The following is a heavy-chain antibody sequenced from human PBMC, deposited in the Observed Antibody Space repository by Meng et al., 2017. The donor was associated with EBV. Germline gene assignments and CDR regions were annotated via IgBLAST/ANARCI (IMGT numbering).Heavy chain of an antibody. J-gene: IGHJ4*02. V-gene: IGHV1-18*01. CDR3: ARDGRLYDTPSPLDY. Sequence: QVLLVLTVSEFNKPGASLKVSCKTTGYTFTSYVITCVRQAPGQGLEWMKWISAYNGNTNYAQKLQSRVTMTTDTSTSKTYMDLRSLRSDDTAVYYCARDGRLYDTPSPLDYWGQGTLVTVSS. D-gene: IGHD3-22*01. CDR2: ISAYNGNT. CDR1: GYTFTSYV.